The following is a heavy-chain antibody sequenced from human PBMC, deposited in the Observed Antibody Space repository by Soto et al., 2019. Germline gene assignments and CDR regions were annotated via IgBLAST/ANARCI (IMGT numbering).Heavy chain of an antibody. V-gene: IGHV3-53*01. Sequence: EVPLVESGVGVIQPGGSLRLSFAASGFTVSGNYITWVSQAPWKGLEWVSVIFSGDNTYYSDSVKGRFTISRDNSKNTVYLQMNRLRGDDTAVYFCATGLTLPVRPSFDTWGQGTLITVSS. D-gene: IGHD2-21*02. J-gene: IGHJ5*02. CDR2: IFSGDNT. CDR1: GFTVSGNY. CDR3: ATGLTLPVRPSFDT.